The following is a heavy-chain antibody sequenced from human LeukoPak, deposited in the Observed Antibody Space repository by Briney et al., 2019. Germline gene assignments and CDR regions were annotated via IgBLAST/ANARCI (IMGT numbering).Heavy chain of an antibody. CDR3: AMSYGSGSPGFLRKSYYYYGMDV. Sequence: SETLSLTCTVSGGSISSYYWSWIRQPPGKGLEWIGYIYYSGSTNYNPSLKSRVTISVDTSKNQFSLKLSSVTAADTAVYYCAMSYGSGSPGFLRKSYYYYGMDVWGQGTTVTVSS. D-gene: IGHD3-10*01. J-gene: IGHJ6*02. V-gene: IGHV4-59*01. CDR2: IYYSGST. CDR1: GGSISSYY.